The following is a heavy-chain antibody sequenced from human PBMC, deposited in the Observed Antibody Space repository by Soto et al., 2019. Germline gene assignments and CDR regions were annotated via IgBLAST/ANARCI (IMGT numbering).Heavy chain of an antibody. J-gene: IGHJ3*02. V-gene: IGHV1-2*02. Sequence: QLHLVQSGAVVKKPGASVTVSCSASGYPVTAYYMHWVRQAPGRGLEWMGGINPATGAAKYTQTFQGRVTRPRDTSTSTVFMELGGLTSAATAVFYCARGGGVGVAGSAAFDMWGQGTLVTVSS. CDR3: ARGGGVGVAGSAAFDM. D-gene: IGHD3-3*01. CDR1: GYPVTAYY. CDR2: INPATGAA.